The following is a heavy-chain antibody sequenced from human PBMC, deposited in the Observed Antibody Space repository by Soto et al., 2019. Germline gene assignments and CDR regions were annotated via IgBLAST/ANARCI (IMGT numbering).Heavy chain of an antibody. J-gene: IGHJ4*02. CDR1: VFTFSSYS. CDR3: ASSYYDILAGKVDY. D-gene: IGHD3-9*01. Sequence: EVQLVESGGGLVKPGGSLRISCAASVFTFSSYSMNWVRQAPGKGLEWVSSISSSSRYIYYADSVKGRFTISRDNAKNSLYLQMNSLRAEDTAVYYCASSYYDILAGKVDYWGQGTLVTVSS. V-gene: IGHV3-21*01. CDR2: ISSSSRYI.